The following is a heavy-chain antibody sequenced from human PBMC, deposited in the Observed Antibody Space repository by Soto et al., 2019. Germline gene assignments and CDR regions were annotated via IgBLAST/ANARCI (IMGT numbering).Heavy chain of an antibody. CDR2: INPKSGGA. Sequence: ASVKVSCKASGYSFTDYHIHWVRQAPGQGLEWLGRINPKSGGASTAQKFQGWVTMTTDTSISTASMELTRLTSDDTTIYYCARGDSTDCSNGVCSFFYNHDMDVWGQGTTVTVSS. J-gene: IGHJ6*02. V-gene: IGHV1-2*04. CDR1: GYSFTDYH. CDR3: ARGDSTDCSNGVCSFFYNHDMDV. D-gene: IGHD2-8*01.